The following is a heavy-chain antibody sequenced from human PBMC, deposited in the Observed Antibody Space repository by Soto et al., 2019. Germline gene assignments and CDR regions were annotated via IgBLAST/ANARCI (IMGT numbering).Heavy chain of an antibody. J-gene: IGHJ3*02. Sequence: ASVKVSCKASGYTFTSYGISWVRQAPGQGLEWMGWISAYNGNTNYAQKLQGRVTMTKDTSTSTAYMELRSLRSDDTAVYYCASEYCSSTSCYSNAFDIWGQGTMVTVSS. CDR3: ASEYCSSTSCYSNAFDI. V-gene: IGHV1-18*01. CDR2: ISAYNGNT. CDR1: GYTFTSYG. D-gene: IGHD2-2*01.